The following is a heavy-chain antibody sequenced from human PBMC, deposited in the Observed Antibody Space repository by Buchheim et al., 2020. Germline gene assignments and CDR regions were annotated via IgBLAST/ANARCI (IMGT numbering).Heavy chain of an antibody. D-gene: IGHD6-13*01. V-gene: IGHV3-23*01. CDR1: GFAFSSYG. J-gene: IGHJ4*02. Sequence: EVQLLESGGGLVQPGGSLRLSCAASGFAFSSYGLSWVRQAPGKGLEWVSAISGSGSCTYYADSVKGRFTFSRDNAKNTLYLQMNSLRVEDTAVYYCAKDSEWKQLTYFDYWGQGTL. CDR2: ISGSGSCT. CDR3: AKDSEWKQLTYFDY.